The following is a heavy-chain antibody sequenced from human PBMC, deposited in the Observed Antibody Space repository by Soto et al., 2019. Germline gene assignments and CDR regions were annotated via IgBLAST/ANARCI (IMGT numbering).Heavy chain of an antibody. CDR2: ISGDGGST. D-gene: IGHD4-17*01. Sequence: GGSLRLSCAASGFTFDDYAMHWVRQAPGKGLEWVSLISGDGGSTYYADSVKGRFTISRDNSKNSLYLQMNSLRTEDTALYDWAKSKHGDYYYGMDVWGQGTTVTVSS. CDR3: AKSKHGDYYYGMDV. J-gene: IGHJ6*02. CDR1: GFTFDDYA. V-gene: IGHV3-43*02.